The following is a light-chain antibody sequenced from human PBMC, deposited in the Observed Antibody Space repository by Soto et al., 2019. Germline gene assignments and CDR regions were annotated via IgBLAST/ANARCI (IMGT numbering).Light chain of an antibody. V-gene: IGLV1-40*01. CDR3: QSYDSSLSGLGV. CDR1: SSNIGAGYD. J-gene: IGLJ3*02. CDR2: GNN. Sequence: QSVLTQPPSVSGAPGQRVTISCTGSSSNIGAGYDVHWYQQLPGTAPKLLIYGNNNRPSGVPDRFSGSKSGTSASLAITGLQAEDEADYYCQSYDSSLSGLGVFGGGTQLTVL.